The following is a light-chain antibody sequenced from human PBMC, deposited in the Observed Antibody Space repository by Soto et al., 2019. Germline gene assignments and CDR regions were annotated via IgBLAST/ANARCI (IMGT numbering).Light chain of an antibody. CDR1: SGHSSYG. J-gene: IGLJ3*02. CDR3: QTGGTGICV. CDR2: LNSDGSH. Sequence: QSVLTQSPSASASLGASVKLTCTLSSGHSSYGIAWHQQQPQKGPRYLMKLNSDGSHSKGDGIPDRFSGSSSGAERYLTISRLRYEDEADYYFQTGGTGICVFGGGTKLTVL. V-gene: IGLV4-69*01.